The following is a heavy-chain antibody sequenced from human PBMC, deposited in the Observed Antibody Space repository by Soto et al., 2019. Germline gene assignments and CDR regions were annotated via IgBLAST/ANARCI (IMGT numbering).Heavy chain of an antibody. D-gene: IGHD2-21*02. CDR1: GYNFVAYY. Sequence: ASVKVSCKASGYNFVAYYMHWVRQAPGQGLEWMGWINPSSGATNFAGRFQGRVTMTSDTSISTFYMEIKRLNSDDTAVYFCAKDRRYGDYGYNFDYWGQGTLVTVSS. V-gene: IGHV1-2*02. CDR3: AKDRRYGDYGYNFDY. J-gene: IGHJ4*02. CDR2: INPSSGAT.